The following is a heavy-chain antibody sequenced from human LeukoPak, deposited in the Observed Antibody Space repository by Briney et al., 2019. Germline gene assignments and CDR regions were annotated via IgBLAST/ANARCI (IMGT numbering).Heavy chain of an antibody. CDR3: AKDSPYYDSSGYYSPDI. D-gene: IGHD3-22*01. CDR1: GFTFSSYA. J-gene: IGHJ3*02. CDR2: ISGSGGST. Sequence: HAGGSLRLSCAASGFTFSSYAMSWVRQAPGKGLEWVSAISGSGGSTYYADSVKGRFTISRDNSKNTLYLQMNSLRAEDTAVYYCAKDSPYYDSSGYYSPDIWGQGTMVTVSS. V-gene: IGHV3-23*01.